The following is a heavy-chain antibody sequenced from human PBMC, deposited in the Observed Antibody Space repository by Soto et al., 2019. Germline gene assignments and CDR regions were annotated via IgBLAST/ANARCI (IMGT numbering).Heavy chain of an antibody. CDR2: IIWNSAFI. CDR3: VKDSTVSGVRQGLDF. V-gene: IGHV3-9*01. J-gene: IGHJ4*02. Sequence: VLLVESGGGLVQPGGSLRLSSAVSGFTFDDYAMHWVRQAPGKGLAWVAGIIWNSAFIVYADSVKGRFTIARDNAKNSLYLQMMSLRAEDTALYYCVKDSTVSGVRQGLDFWGRGALVTVSS. CDR1: GFTFDDYA. D-gene: IGHD6-19*01.